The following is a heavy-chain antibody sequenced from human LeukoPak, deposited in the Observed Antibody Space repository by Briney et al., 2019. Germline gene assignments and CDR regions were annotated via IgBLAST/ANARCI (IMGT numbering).Heavy chain of an antibody. V-gene: IGHV4-61*02. D-gene: IGHD1-1*01. CDR1: GGSVSSGSYY. CDR2: IYTSGST. CDR3: ARGGQIVATTGFNWLDP. J-gene: IGHJ5*02. Sequence: SETLSLTCTVSGGSVSSGSYYWSWIRQPAGKGLEWIGRIYTSGSTNYNPSLKSRVTISVDTSKNQFSLKLSSVTAADTAVYYCARGGQIVATTGFNWLDPWGLGTLATVSS.